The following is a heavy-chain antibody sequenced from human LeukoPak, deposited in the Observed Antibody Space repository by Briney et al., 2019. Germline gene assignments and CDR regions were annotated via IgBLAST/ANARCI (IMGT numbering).Heavy chain of an antibody. Sequence: ASVKVSCKASGYTSTGYYIQWVRQAPGQGLEWMGWINPNSGGTNYAQNFQGRVTVTTDPSITTAYMELSRLTYDDTAVYYCARDWVFDYWGQGTLVTVSS. CDR1: GYTSTGYY. J-gene: IGHJ4*02. CDR2: INPNSGGT. D-gene: IGHD3-16*01. V-gene: IGHV1-2*02. CDR3: ARDWVFDY.